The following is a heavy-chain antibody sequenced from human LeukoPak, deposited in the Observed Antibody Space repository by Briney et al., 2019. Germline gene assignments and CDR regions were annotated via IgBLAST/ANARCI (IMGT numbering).Heavy chain of an antibody. CDR2: IIPILGIA. CDR3: ARRDYADY. Sequence: VASVKVSCKASGYTFTGYYMHWVRQAPGQGLEWMGRIIPILGIANYAQKFQGRVTITADKSTSTAYMELSSLRSEDTAVYYCARRDYADYWGQGTLVTVSS. V-gene: IGHV1-69*02. J-gene: IGHJ4*02. CDR1: GYTFTGYY.